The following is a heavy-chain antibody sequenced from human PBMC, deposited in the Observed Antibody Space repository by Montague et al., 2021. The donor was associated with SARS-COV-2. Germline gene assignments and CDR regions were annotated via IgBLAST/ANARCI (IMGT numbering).Heavy chain of an antibody. J-gene: IGHJ4*02. CDR3: AKAALGSSSYFDY. D-gene: IGHD6-13*01. V-gene: IGHV3-23*01. CDR2: ISGSGGRT. Sequence: SLRLSCAASEFTFSSYAMSWVRQAPGKGLEWVSAISGSGGRTYYADSVKGRFTLSRDNSKNTLYLQMNSLRAEDMAVYYCAKAALGSSSYFDYWGQGTLVTVSS. CDR1: EFTFSSYA.